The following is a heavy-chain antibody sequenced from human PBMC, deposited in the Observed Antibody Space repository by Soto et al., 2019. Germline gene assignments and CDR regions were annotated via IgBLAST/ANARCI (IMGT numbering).Heavy chain of an antibody. Sequence: VEACSKAPRYTITSKALSSVQQAPEQGPEWMGWISAYNGNTNYAQKLQGRVTMTTDTSTSTAYMELRSLRSDDTAVYYCARTLGGSFYYYYYMDVWGKGTTVTVSS. D-gene: IGHD3-10*01. CDR1: RYTITSKA. J-gene: IGHJ6*03. CDR3: ARTLGGSFYYYYYMDV. CDR2: ISAYNGNT. V-gene: IGHV1-18*01.